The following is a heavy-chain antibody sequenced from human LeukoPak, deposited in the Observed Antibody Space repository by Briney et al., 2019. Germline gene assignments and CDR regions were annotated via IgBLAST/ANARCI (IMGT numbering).Heavy chain of an antibody. CDR1: TFTFSNDG. CDR3: ARGRVQLWLTY. V-gene: IGHV3-30*12. CDR2: ISYDGSNK. Sequence: GGSLRLSCAASTFTFSNDGMHWVRQAPGKGLEWVAVISYDGSNKYYADSVKGRFTISRDNSKNTLYLQMNSLRAEDTAVYYCARGRVQLWLTYWGQGTLVTVSS. D-gene: IGHD5-18*01. J-gene: IGHJ4*02.